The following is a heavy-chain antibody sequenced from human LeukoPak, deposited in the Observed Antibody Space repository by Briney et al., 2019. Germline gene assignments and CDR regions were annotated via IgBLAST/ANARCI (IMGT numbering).Heavy chain of an antibody. V-gene: IGHV3-30*02. J-gene: IGHJ6*03. CDR2: IRYDGSNK. D-gene: IGHD5-18*01. CDR1: GFTFSSYG. CDR3: AKVAWIQLWLTTYYYYYMDV. Sequence: GGSLRLSCAASGFTFSSYGMHWVHQAPGKGLEWVAFIRYDGSNKYYADSVKGRFTISRDNSKNTLYLQMNSLRAEDTAVYYCAKVAWIQLWLTTYYYYYMDVWGKGTTVTISS.